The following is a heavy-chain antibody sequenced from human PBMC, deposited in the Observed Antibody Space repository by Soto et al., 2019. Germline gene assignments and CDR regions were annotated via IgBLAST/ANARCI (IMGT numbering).Heavy chain of an antibody. CDR1: WCTFVGLG. CDR3: AKGVTTAAPYSPDY. V-gene: IGHV3-23*01. CDR2: ISGGGAGT. Sequence: WGSLRLSWGAAWCTFVGLGVSLVRQAPGKGLEWVSSISGGGAGTYSADSVKGRFTISRDNSKNTLYLQMNSLRAEDTAVYYCAKGVTTAAPYSPDYWGPGTLVTVSS. J-gene: IGHJ4*02. D-gene: IGHD4-17*01.